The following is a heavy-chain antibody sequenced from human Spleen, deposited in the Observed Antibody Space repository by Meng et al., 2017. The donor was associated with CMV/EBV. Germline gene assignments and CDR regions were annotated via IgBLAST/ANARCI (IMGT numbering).Heavy chain of an antibody. D-gene: IGHD1-26*01. Sequence: EVQLVESGGGLVKRGGSLRVSCAASEFMFSTYNMIWVRQAPGKGLEWVSSISSSGNYIYYTDSVKGRFTISRDNAKNSLYLQMNTLRAEDTALYYCAREVSGSSFDYWGQGTLVNVSS. CDR2: ISSSGNYI. J-gene: IGHJ4*02. CDR1: EFMFSTYN. V-gene: IGHV3-21*01. CDR3: AREVSGSSFDY.